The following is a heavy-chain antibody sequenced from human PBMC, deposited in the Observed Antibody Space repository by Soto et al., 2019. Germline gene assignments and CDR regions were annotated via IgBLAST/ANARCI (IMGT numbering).Heavy chain of an antibody. CDR1: GYRFACYW. CDR2: IDPSDSQT. D-gene: IGHD3-22*01. J-gene: IGHJ4*02. V-gene: IGHV5-10-1*01. CDR3: ARQIYDSDTGPNFQYYFDS. Sequence: GESLKICCKGSGYRFACYWITWVRQKPGKGLEWMGRIDPSDSQTYYSPSFRGHVTISVTKSITTVFLQWSSLRASDTAMYYCARQIYDSDTGPNFQYYFDSWGQGTPVTSPQ.